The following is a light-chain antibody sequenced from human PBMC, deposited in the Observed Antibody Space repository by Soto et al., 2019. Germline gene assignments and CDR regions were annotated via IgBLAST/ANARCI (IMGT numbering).Light chain of an antibody. V-gene: IGKV3-15*01. Sequence: EIVMTQSPATLSVSPGERATLSCRASQSVSSNLAWYQQKPGQAPRLLIYGASTRATGTPARFSGSGSGTEFTHTLSRLQSEDFAVYYCQQYNNWPQTFGQGTKVEI. CDR3: QQYNNWPQT. J-gene: IGKJ1*01. CDR2: GAS. CDR1: QSVSSN.